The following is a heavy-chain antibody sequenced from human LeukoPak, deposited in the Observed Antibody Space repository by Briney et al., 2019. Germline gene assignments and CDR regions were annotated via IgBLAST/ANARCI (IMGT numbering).Heavy chain of an antibody. V-gene: IGHV4-59*08. CDR2: VFYNGST. Sequence: SETLSLTCTVSGGSISDYFWSWIRQPPGKGLEWVGYVFYNGSTNYNPSLKSRVTISVDTSKNQFSLKLSSVTAADTAVYYCVYMAARRGFDYWGQGTLVTVSS. CDR3: VYMAARRGFDY. CDR1: GGSISDYF. J-gene: IGHJ4*02. D-gene: IGHD6-6*01.